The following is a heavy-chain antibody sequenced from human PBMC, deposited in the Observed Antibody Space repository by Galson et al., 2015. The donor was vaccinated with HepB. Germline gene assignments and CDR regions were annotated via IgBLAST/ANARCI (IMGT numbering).Heavy chain of an antibody. J-gene: IGHJ5*02. CDR3: AKDFMGGLYYDSSGYYYRPKMVNWFDP. D-gene: IGHD3-22*01. Sequence: SLRLSCAVSGFTFSSYAMSWVRQAPGKGLEWVSAISGSGGSTYYADSVKGRFTISRDNSKNTLYLQMNSLRAEDTAVYYCAKDFMGGLYYDSSGYYYRPKMVNWFDPWGQGTLVTVSS. V-gene: IGHV3-23*01. CDR2: ISGSGGST. CDR1: GFTFSSYA.